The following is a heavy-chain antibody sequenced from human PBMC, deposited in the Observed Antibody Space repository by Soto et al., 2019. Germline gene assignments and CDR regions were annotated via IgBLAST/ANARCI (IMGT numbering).Heavy chain of an antibody. D-gene: IGHD3-9*01. Sequence: QVQLQQWGAGLLKPSETLSLTCAVYGGPFSGYYWSWIRQPPGKGLEWIGEINHSGSANYNPSLKSRVTISEDTSKNQFSLKVTSLTAADTAVYYCARGQYHDVLTGYRNGVFDYWGQGTLVTVSS. V-gene: IGHV4-34*01. CDR3: ARGQYHDVLTGYRNGVFDY. J-gene: IGHJ4*02. CDR2: INHSGSA. CDR1: GGPFSGYY.